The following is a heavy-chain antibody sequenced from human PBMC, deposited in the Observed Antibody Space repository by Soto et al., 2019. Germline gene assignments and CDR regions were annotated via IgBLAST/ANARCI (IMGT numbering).Heavy chain of an antibody. CDR2: IYYSGST. J-gene: IGHJ4*02. Sequence: SETLSLTCTVSGGSISSYYWSWIRQPPGKGLEWIGYIYYSGSTKYNPSLRSRVTMSVDTSKNQFSLKLTSVTAADTAVYYCARQIPYYDFWSGYLEHYYFDYWGQGTLVTVSS. CDR1: GGSISSYY. D-gene: IGHD3-3*01. V-gene: IGHV4-59*08. CDR3: ARQIPYYDFWSGYLEHYYFDY.